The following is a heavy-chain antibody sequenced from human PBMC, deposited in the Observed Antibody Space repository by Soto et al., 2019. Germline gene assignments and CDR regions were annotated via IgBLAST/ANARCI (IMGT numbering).Heavy chain of an antibody. V-gene: IGHV3-30*18. CDR2: ISYDGSNK. CDR3: AKDKDSSGWYHPHFDY. J-gene: IGHJ4*02. CDR1: GFTFSSYG. Sequence: GGSLRLSCAASGFTFSSYGMHWVRQAPGKGLEWVAVISYDGSNKYYADSVKGRFTISRDNSKNTLYLQMNSLRAEDTAVYYCAKDKDSSGWYHPHFDYWGQGTLVTVSS. D-gene: IGHD6-19*01.